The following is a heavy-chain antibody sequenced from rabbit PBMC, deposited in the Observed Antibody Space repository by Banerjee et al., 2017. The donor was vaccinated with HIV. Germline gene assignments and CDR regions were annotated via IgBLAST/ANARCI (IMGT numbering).Heavy chain of an antibody. D-gene: IGHD4-1*01. CDR3: ARDTSGWGGLDL. V-gene: IGHV1S45*01. CDR1: GVSFSGSSY. CDR2: IDAGSSGFP. J-gene: IGHJ4*01. Sequence: QEQLEESGGDLVKPGASLTLTCIASGVSFSGSSYMCWVRQAPGKGLEWIACIDAGSSGFPYFASWAKGRFTIPKTPSTTVTLQMTSLTAADTATYFCARDTSGWGGLDLWGPGTLVTVS.